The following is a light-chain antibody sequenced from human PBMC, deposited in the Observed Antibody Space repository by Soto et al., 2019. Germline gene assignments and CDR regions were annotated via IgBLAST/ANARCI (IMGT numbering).Light chain of an antibody. J-gene: IGKJ5*01. CDR3: QHYNTYPIT. V-gene: IGKV1-16*02. Sequence: DIQMTQSPSSLSASVGDRVTITCRASQAISNYVAWFQQKPGKAPKSLIYGASSLRSGVPSKFSGSGSGTDFTLTISNLQPGDFATYYCQHYNTYPITFGQGTRLEI. CDR2: GAS. CDR1: QAISNY.